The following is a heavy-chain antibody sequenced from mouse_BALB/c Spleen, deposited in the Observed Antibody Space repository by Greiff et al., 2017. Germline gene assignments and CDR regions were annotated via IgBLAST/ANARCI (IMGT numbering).Heavy chain of an antibody. CDR1: GFTFSSYG. CDR2: INSNGGST. D-gene: IGHD1-1*01. V-gene: IGHV5-6-3*01. Sequence: EVQLVESGGGLVQPGGSLKLSCAASGFTFSSYGMSWVRQTPDKRLELVATINSNGGSTYYPDSVKGRFTISRDNAKNTLYLQMSSLKSEDTAMYYCASGITTFDYWGQGTTLTVSS. CDR3: ASGITTFDY. J-gene: IGHJ2*01.